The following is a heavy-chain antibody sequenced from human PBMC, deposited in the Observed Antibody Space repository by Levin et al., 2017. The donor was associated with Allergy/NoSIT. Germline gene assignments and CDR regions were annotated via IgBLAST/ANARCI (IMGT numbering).Heavy chain of an antibody. V-gene: IGHV3-23*01. D-gene: IGHD2-21*02. CDR1: GFTFSSYA. J-gene: IGHJ4*02. CDR2: ISGSGGST. Sequence: GGSLRLSCAASGFTFSSYAMSWVRQAPGKGLEWVSAISGSGGSTYYADSVKGRFTISRDNSKNTLYLQMNSLRAEDTAVYYCAKRAPIVVVTGGKYYFDYWGQGTLVTVSS. CDR3: AKRAPIVVVTGGKYYFDY.